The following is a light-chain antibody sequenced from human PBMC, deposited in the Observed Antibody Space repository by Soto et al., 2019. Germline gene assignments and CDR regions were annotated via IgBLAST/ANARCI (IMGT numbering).Light chain of an antibody. CDR2: AAS. CDR1: QGISNY. Sequence: DIQMTQSPSSLSASVGDRVTITCRASQGISNYLAWYQQKPGRVPTLLISAASTLESGVPSRFSRSGSGTEFALTITSLQPEDVAADYCQRYNDASTFGQGTKVEI. J-gene: IGKJ1*01. V-gene: IGKV1-27*01. CDR3: QRYNDAST.